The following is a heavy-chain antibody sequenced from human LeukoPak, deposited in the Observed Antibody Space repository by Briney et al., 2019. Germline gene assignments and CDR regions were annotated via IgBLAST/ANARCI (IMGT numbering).Heavy chain of an antibody. D-gene: IGHD2-15*01. CDR1: GFTFSSYA. CDR3: AKGASGGGTYKDY. CDR2: VSGSGGST. V-gene: IGHV3-23*01. Sequence: GGSLRLSCAASGFTFSSYAMSWVRQAPGKGLEWVSTVSGSGGSTNYADSVKGHFTISRDNSKNTLYLQMNSLRAEDTAVYYCAKGASGGGTYKDYWGQGTLVTVSS. J-gene: IGHJ4*02.